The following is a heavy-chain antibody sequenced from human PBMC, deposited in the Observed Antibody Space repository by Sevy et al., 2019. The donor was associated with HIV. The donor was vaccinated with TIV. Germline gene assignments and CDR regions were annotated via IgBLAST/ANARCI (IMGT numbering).Heavy chain of an antibody. D-gene: IGHD5-18*01. CDR3: ALETGFGSFGSYGMDV. J-gene: IGHJ6*02. CDR2: IYHTGST. CDR1: GGSITSGIYY. V-gene: IGHV4-31*03. Sequence: SETLSLTCTVSGGSITSGIYYWSWIRQRPGKGLEWIGYIYHTGSTNYSPSLKSRVTISAARSTNQFSLKLNSVTAADTGIYYCALETGFGSFGSYGMDVWGQGATVTVSS.